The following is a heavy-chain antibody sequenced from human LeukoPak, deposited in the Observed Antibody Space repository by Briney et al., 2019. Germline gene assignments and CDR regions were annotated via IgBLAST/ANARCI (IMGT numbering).Heavy chain of an antibody. J-gene: IGHJ4*02. CDR3: ARSHYYDSSGYPDY. CDR2: IYYSGST. Sequence: SETLSLTCTVSGGSVSSGSYYWSWIRQPPGKGLEWIGYIYYSGSTNYNPSLKSRVTISVDTSKNQFSLKLSSVTAADTAVYYCARSHYYDSSGYPDYWGQGTLVTVSS. V-gene: IGHV4-61*01. CDR1: GGSVSSGSYY. D-gene: IGHD3-22*01.